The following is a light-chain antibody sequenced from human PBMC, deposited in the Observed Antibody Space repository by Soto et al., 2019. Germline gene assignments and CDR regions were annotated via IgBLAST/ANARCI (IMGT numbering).Light chain of an antibody. CDR2: DVT. J-gene: IGLJ1*01. CDR1: SSDVGGFEY. Sequence: QSALSQPASVSGSPGQSITISCTGTSSDVGGFEYVSWYQHQPGKAPKLIIYDVTKRPSGVSNRFSGSKSGNTASLTISGLQAEDEADYYCCSYTRTSNHYFFGSGTKVTVL. V-gene: IGLV2-14*01. CDR3: CSYTRTSNHYF.